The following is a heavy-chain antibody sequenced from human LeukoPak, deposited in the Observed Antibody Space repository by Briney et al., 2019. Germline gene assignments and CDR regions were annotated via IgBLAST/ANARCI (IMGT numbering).Heavy chain of an antibody. Sequence: GGSLRLSCAASGFTFSSYEMNWVRQAPDQGLEWVAYISSSGSTVYYADSVKGRFTISRDNAKSSLFLQMNSLRAEDTADYYCAREKFYDNSGFDFWGRGTLVTVSS. J-gene: IGHJ4*02. CDR2: ISSSGSTV. D-gene: IGHD3-22*01. CDR3: AREKFYDNSGFDF. V-gene: IGHV3-48*03. CDR1: GFTFSSYE.